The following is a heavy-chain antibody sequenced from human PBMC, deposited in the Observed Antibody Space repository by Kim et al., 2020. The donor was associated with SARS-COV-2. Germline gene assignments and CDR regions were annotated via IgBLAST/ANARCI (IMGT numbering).Heavy chain of an antibody. CDR1: GFTFSSYW. J-gene: IGHJ3*02. V-gene: IGHV3-74*01. Sequence: GGSLRLSCAASGFTFSSYWMHWVRQAPGKGLVWVSRINSDGSSTSYADSVKGRFTISRDNAKNTLYLQMNSLRAEDTAVYYCAKQRGGYLLHDAFDTWGQGTMVTVSS. CDR3: AKQRGGYLLHDAFDT. D-gene: IGHD2-15*01. CDR2: INSDGSST.